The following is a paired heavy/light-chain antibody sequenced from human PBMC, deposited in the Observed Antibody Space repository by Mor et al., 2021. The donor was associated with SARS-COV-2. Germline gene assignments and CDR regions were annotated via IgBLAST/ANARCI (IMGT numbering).Light chain of an antibody. J-gene: IGKJ3*01. CDR3: MQALQTPVFT. Sequence: DIVMTQSPLSLPVTPGEPASISCRSSQSLLHSNGYNYLDWYLQKPGQSPQLLIYLGSNRASGVPDRFSGSGSGTDFTLKISRVEAEDVGVYYCMQALQTPVFTFGPGTKVDIK. V-gene: IGKV2-28*01. CDR2: LGS. CDR1: QSLLHSNGYNY.
Heavy chain of an antibody. CDR2: IIPIFGTA. J-gene: IGHJ4*02. V-gene: IGHV1-69*06. D-gene: IGHD2-2*01. Sequence: QVQLVQSGAEVKKPGSSVKVSCKASGGTFSSYALSWVRQAPGQGLEWMGGIIPIFGTADYAQKFQGRVTITADRSTSTAYMELSSLRSEDTAVYYCARTCRSTSCYALGDYWGQGTLVTVSS. CDR1: GGTFSSYA. CDR3: ARTCRSTSCYALGDY.